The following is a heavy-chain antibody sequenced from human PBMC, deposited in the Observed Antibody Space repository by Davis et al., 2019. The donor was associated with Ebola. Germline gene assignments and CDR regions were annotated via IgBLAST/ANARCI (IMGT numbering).Heavy chain of an antibody. CDR1: GGSISSYY. D-gene: IGHD2-21*02. CDR3: ARLPMVVTDLFYWYFDL. J-gene: IGHJ2*01. CDR2: IYYSGST. V-gene: IGHV4-59*08. Sequence: GSLRLSCTVSGGSISSYYWSWIRQPPGKGLEWIGYIYYSGSTNYNPSLKSRVTISVDTSKNQFSLKLSSVTAADTAVYYCARLPMVVTDLFYWYFDLWGRGTLVTVSS.